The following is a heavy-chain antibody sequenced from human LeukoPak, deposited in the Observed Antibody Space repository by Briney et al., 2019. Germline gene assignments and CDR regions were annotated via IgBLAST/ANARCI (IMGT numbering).Heavy chain of an antibody. V-gene: IGHV3-30-3*01. CDR3: ARDLGDDGGYYFDY. D-gene: IGHD5-24*01. Sequence: PGGSLRLSCAASGFTFSSYAMHWVRQAPGKGLEWVAVISYDGSNKYYADSVKGRFTISRDNSKNTLYLQMNSLRAVDTAVYYCARDLGDDGGYYFDYWGQGTLVTVSS. CDR1: GFTFSSYA. CDR2: ISYDGSNK. J-gene: IGHJ4*02.